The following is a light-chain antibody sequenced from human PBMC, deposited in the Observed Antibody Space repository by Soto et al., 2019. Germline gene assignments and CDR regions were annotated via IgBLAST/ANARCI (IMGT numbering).Light chain of an antibody. V-gene: IGLV2-14*01. CDR3: SSYTSGSPSYV. CDR1: SSDVGGYNY. Sequence: QSVLTQPASVSGSPGQSITISCTGTSSDVGGYNYVSWCQQHPGKAPKLMIYEVSNRPSGVSNRFSGSKSGNTASLTISGLQAEDEADYYCSSYTSGSPSYVFGTGTKVTVL. CDR2: EVS. J-gene: IGLJ1*01.